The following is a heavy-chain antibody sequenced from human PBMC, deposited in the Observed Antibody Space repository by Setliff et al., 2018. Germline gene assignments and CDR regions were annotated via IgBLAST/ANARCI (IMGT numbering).Heavy chain of an antibody. V-gene: IGHV4-28*03. CDR2: IYHDGNP. Sequence: SETLSLTCAVSGVSVNSFTWWSWVRQTPGKGLEWIGFIYHDGNPKFNPSVNYNPSLKSRVTMSIDKSKNQFSLNLRSVTAADTAVYYCTRGGERYHTANWGQGLLVTVSS. CDR3: TRGGERYHTAN. CDR1: GVSVNSFTW. D-gene: IGHD2-2*01. J-gene: IGHJ4*02.